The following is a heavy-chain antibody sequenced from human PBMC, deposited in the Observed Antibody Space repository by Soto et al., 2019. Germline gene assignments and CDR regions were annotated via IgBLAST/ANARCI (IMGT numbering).Heavy chain of an antibody. CDR3: ARDAMTTVIPYSSYFSMDV. J-gene: IGHJ6*02. V-gene: IGHV4-31*03. CDR2: IYYSGST. D-gene: IGHD4-17*01. CDR1: GGSISSGGYY. Sequence: SETLSLTCTVSGGSISSGGYYWSWIRQHPGKGLEWIGYIYYSGSTYYNPSLKSRVTISVDTSKNQFSLKLSSVTAADTAVYYCARDAMTTVIPYSSYFSMDVWGQGTTVNV.